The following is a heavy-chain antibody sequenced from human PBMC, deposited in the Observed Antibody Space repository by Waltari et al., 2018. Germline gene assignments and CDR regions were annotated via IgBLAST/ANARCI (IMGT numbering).Heavy chain of an antibody. CDR1: GGSISSYY. D-gene: IGHD5-12*01. CDR2: IYYSGST. V-gene: IGHV4-59*01. Sequence: QVQLQESGPGLVKPSETLSLTCTVSGGSISSYYWRWIRQPPGKGLEWIGYIYYSGSTNYNPSLKSRVTISVDTSKNQFSLKLSSVTAADTAVYYCARGRMGATILFDYWGQGTLVTVSS. CDR3: ARGRMGATILFDY. J-gene: IGHJ4*02.